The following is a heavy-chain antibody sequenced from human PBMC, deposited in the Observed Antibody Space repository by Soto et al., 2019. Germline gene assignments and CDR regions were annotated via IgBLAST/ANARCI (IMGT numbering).Heavy chain of an antibody. V-gene: IGHV1-18*01. CDR3: AREPYYYGTGSRFDP. J-gene: IGHJ5*02. CDR2: ISAYNGNT. D-gene: IGHD3-10*01. CDR1: GYTFTSYG. Sequence: ASVKVSCKASGYTFTSYGISWVRQAPGQGLEWMGWISAYNGNTNYAQKLQGRVTMTTDTSTSTAYMELRSLRSDDTAVYYCAREPYYYGTGSRFDPWGQGSLVTVSS.